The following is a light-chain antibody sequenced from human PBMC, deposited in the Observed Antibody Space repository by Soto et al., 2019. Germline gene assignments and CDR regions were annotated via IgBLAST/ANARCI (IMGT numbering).Light chain of an antibody. CDR2: EVS. J-gene: IGLJ1*01. Sequence: QSVLTQPASVSGSPGQSITISCTGTRSDVGAYNYVSWYQQYPGTAPKLMIYEVSNRPSGVSNRFSGSKSGNTASLTISGLLAEDEADYYCTSFTTSTTYVFGTGTKLTVL. CDR3: TSFTTSTTYV. CDR1: RSDVGAYNY. V-gene: IGLV2-14*01.